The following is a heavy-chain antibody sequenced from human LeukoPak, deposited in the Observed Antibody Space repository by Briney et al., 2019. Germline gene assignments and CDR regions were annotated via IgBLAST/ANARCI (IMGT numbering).Heavy chain of an antibody. CDR3: ARDFGRYYFDY. CDR2: ISSRSGYI. V-gene: IGHV3-21*01. Sequence: GGSLRLSCAASGFTFSSYSMNWVRQAPGKGLGRVSSISSRSGYIYYADSVKGRFTISRDNAKNSLYLQMNSLRAEDTAVYYCARDFGRYYFDYWGQGTLVTVSS. CDR1: GFTFSSYS. D-gene: IGHD3-10*01. J-gene: IGHJ4*02.